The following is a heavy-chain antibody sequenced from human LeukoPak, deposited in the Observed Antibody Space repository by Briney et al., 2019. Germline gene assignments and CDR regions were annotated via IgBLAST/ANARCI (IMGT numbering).Heavy chain of an antibody. CDR2: IYYSEST. CDR1: GGSISSYY. J-gene: IGHJ6*04. D-gene: IGHD3-9*01. Sequence: SETLSLTCTVSGGSISSYYWSWIRQPPGKGLEWIGYIYYSESTNYNPSLKSRVTISVDTSKNQFSLKLSSVTAADTAVYYCARDDPYYDILTGHYGMDVWGKGTTVTVSS. CDR3: ARDDPYYDILTGHYGMDV. V-gene: IGHV4-59*01.